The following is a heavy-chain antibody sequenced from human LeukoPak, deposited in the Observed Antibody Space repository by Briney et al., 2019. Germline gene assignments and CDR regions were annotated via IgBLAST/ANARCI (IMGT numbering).Heavy chain of an antibody. V-gene: IGHV3-74*01. CDR3: ARAYHADSSGWGY. CDR2: IKTDGSST. CDR1: GFTFNTYW. J-gene: IGHJ4*02. D-gene: IGHD3-22*01. Sequence: GGSLRLSCAASGFTFNTYWMHWMRQAPGKGLEWVSRIKTDGSSTTYADSVKGRFTISRDNAKSTLYLQMNSPRAEDTAVYYCARAYHADSSGWGYWGQGTLVTVSS.